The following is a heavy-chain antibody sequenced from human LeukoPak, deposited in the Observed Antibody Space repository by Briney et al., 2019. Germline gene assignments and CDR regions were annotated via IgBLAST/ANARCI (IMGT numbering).Heavy chain of an antibody. CDR3: ARDEGYCSSTSCYSDY. V-gene: IGHV3-21*01. CDR2: ISSSSSYI. D-gene: IGHD2-2*01. CDR1: GFTFSSYS. Sequence: GGSLRLSCAATGFTFSSYSMNWVRQALGKGLGWVSSISSSSSYIYYADSVKGRFTISRDNAKNSLYLQMNSLRAEDTAVYYCARDEGYCSSTSCYSDYWGQGTLVTVSS. J-gene: IGHJ4*02.